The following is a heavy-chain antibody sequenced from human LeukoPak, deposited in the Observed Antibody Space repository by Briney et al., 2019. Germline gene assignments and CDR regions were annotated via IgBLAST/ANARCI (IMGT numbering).Heavy chain of an antibody. J-gene: IGHJ4*02. D-gene: IGHD3-10*01. CDR1: GFTFSNAW. Sequence: GGSLRLSCAASGFTFSNAWMSWVRQAPGKGLEWVGRIKSKTDGGTTDYAAPVKGRFTISRDDSKNTLYLQMNSLRAEDTAVYYCARGLIAGSGSLDYWGQGTLVTVSS. CDR3: ARGLIAGSGSLDY. CDR2: IKSKTDGGTT. V-gene: IGHV3-15*01.